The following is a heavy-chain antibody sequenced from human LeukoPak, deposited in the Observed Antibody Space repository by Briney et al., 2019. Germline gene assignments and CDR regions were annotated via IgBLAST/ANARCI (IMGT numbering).Heavy chain of an antibody. Sequence: PSETLSLTCDVSGGSISSSNWWSWVRQPPGKGLEWIGSIYYTGSTYYNPSLKSRVTISVDTSKNQLSLKLSSVTAADTAVYYCARSGIAAYATDHWGQGSLVTVSS. V-gene: IGHV4-4*02. D-gene: IGHD6-13*01. CDR3: ARSGIAAYATDH. CDR2: IYYTGST. CDR1: GGSISSSNW. J-gene: IGHJ5*02.